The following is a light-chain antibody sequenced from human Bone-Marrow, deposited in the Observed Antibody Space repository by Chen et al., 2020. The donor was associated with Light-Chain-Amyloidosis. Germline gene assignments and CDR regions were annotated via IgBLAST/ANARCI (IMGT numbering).Light chain of an antibody. CDR2: DVS. CDR3: SSYTSSSTLE. Sequence: QSSLTQPASVSGSTGQSITISCTGTSSDVGGYNFVSWYQQHPGKAPKLMIYDVSNRPSGVSNRFSGSKSGNTASLTISGLQAEDEADYYCSSYTSSSTLEFGGGTKLTVL. J-gene: IGLJ3*02. V-gene: IGLV2-14*01. CDR1: SSDVGGYNF.